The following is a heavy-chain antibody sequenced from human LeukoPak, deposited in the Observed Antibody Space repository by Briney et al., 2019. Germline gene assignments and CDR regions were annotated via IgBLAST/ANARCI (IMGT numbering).Heavy chain of an antibody. CDR1: GGTFSSYA. D-gene: IGHD3-9*01. J-gene: IGHJ4*02. V-gene: IGHV1-69*05. Sequence: SVKVSCKASGGTFSSYAISWVRQAPGQGLEWMGRIIPIFGTANYAQKFQGRVTITTDESTSTAYMELSSLRSEDTAVYYCARGPMTGYYKLLDYWGQGILVTVSS. CDR3: ARGPMTGYYKLLDY. CDR2: IIPIFGTA.